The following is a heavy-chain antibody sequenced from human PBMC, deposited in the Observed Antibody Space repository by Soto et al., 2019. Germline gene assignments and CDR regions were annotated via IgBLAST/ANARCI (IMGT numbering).Heavy chain of an antibody. J-gene: IGHJ2*01. V-gene: IGHV2-5*02. CDR3: AHRPTEHWYFDL. CDR1: GFSLSTSGVG. CDR2: IYWDDDK. D-gene: IGHD1-1*01. Sequence: QITLKESGPTLVKPTQTLTLACTFSGFSLSTSGVGVGWIRQPPGKALEWLALIYWDDDKRYSPSLKSRLTITKDTSKNQVVLTMTNMDPVDTATYYCAHRPTEHWYFDLWGRGTLVTVSS.